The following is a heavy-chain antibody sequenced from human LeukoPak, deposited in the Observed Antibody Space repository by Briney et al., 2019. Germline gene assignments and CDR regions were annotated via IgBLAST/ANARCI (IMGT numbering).Heavy chain of an antibody. CDR1: GGSISSYY. Sequence: SETLSLTCTVSGGSISSYYWSWIRQPPGKGLEWIGYIYYSGSTNYNPSLKSRVTISVDTSKNQFSLKLSSVTAADTAVYYCARGGRGTVDYWGLGTLVTVSS. CDR2: IYYSGST. D-gene: IGHD3-16*01. J-gene: IGHJ4*02. CDR3: ARGGRGTVDY. V-gene: IGHV4-59*01.